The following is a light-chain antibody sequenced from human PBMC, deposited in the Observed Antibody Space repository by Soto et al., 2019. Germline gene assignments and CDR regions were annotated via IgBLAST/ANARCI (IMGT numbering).Light chain of an antibody. V-gene: IGKV1-33*01. Sequence: DIQMTQSPSSLSASVGDRVTITCQASQDITNYLNWDQQKPGRAPRLLLYDASSLETGVTSRFSGSGSGTDFTLTISSLQPEDVATYYCQHYDHLPITFGQGTRLEIK. CDR3: QHYDHLPIT. CDR2: DAS. J-gene: IGKJ5*01. CDR1: QDITNY.